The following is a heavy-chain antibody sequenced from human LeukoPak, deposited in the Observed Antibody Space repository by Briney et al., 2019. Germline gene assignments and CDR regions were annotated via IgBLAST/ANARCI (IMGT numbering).Heavy chain of an antibody. CDR3: ARGRYSYGYWYFDY. V-gene: IGHV4-34*01. J-gene: IGHJ4*02. CDR1: GGSFSVYY. CDR2: INHSGST. D-gene: IGHD5-18*01. Sequence: SETLSLTCAVYGGSFSVYYWSWIRQPPGKGLEWIGEINHSGSTNYNPSLKSRVTISVDTSKNQFSLKLSSVTAADTAVYYCARGRYSYGYWYFDYWGQGTLVTVSS.